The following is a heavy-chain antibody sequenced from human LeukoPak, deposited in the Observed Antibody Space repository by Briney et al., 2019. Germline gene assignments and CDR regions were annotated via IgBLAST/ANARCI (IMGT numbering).Heavy chain of an antibody. CDR1: GFTFSSYG. CDR2: ISGSGGST. Sequence: PGGSLRLSCAASGFTFSSYGMSWVRQAPGKGLEWVSGISGSGGSTYYADSVKGRFTISRDNAKNSLYLQMNSLRAEDTAVYYCARVFYHYYGSGSRKGFDYWGQGTLVTVSS. V-gene: IGHV3-23*01. J-gene: IGHJ4*02. CDR3: ARVFYHYYGSGSRKGFDY. D-gene: IGHD3-10*01.